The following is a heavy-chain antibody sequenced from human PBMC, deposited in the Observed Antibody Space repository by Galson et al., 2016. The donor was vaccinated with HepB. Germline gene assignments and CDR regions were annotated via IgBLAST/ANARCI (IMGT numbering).Heavy chain of an antibody. CDR1: GFTFSDYY. V-gene: IGHV3-11*01. CDR2: ISSSGNAI. Sequence: SLRLSCAASGFTFSDYYLTWIRQAPGEGLEWVSYISSSGNAIYYADSVKGRFTISRDNAKSSLYLQMSSLRADDTAVYYCASGPSKSYYYYGLDVWGQGTTVAVSS. CDR3: ASGPSKSYYYYGLDV. J-gene: IGHJ6*02.